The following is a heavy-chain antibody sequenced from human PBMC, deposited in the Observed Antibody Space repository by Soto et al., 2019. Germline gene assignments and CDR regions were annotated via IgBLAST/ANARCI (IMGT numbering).Heavy chain of an antibody. CDR2: MDPDSGNT. Sequence: ASVKVSCKASGYTFTTYDINWMRQAPGQGLEWLGWMDPDSGNTGYAQKFQGRVTMTRSTSISTAYMELSSLTSEDTAVYYCAKGTGDFYCSSTSCYYPTRYNWFDPWGQGTLVTVSS. J-gene: IGHJ5*02. V-gene: IGHV1-8*01. D-gene: IGHD2-2*01. CDR3: AKGTGDFYCSSTSCYYPTRYNWFDP. CDR1: GYTFTTYD.